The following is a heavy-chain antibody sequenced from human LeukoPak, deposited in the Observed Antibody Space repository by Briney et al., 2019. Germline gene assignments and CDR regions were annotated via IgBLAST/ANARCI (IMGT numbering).Heavy chain of an antibody. CDR1: GYTFTSYG. V-gene: IGHV1-69*04. CDR3: ASPGGHVVVVPSDMYAFDI. J-gene: IGHJ3*02. Sequence: SVKVSCKASGYTFTSYGISWVRQAPGQGLEWMGRIIPVVSIANYAQKFQGRVTISADKSTNTAYMELTSLRSDDTAVYYCASPGGHVVVVPSDMYAFDIWGQGTMVTVSS. D-gene: IGHD2-2*01. CDR2: IIPVVSIA.